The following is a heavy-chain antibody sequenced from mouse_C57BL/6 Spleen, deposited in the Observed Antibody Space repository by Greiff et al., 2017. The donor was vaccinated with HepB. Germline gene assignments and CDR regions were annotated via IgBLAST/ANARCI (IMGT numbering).Heavy chain of an antibody. Sequence: EVKLVESGPELVKPGASVKISCKASGYSFTGYYMNWVKQSPEKSLEWIGEINPSTGGTTYNQKFKAKATLTVDKSSSTAYMQLKSLTSEDSAVYYCARGLAYAMDYWGQGTSVTVSS. V-gene: IGHV1-42*01. CDR1: GYSFTGYY. J-gene: IGHJ4*01. CDR2: INPSTGGT. CDR3: ARGLAYAMDY.